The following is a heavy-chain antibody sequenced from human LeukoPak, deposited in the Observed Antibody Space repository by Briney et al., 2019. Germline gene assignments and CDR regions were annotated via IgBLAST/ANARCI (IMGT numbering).Heavy chain of an antibody. D-gene: IGHD3-16*02. CDR2: IYYSGST. V-gene: IGHV4-61*01. CDR3: ARDSSTLSLEAFDI. Sequence: PSETLSLTCTVSGGSISSGSYYWSWIRQPPGKGLEWIGYIYYSGSTNYNPSLKSRVTISVDTSKNQFSLKLSSVTAADTAVYYCARDSSTLSLEAFDIWGQGTMVTVSS. J-gene: IGHJ3*02. CDR1: GGSISSGSYY.